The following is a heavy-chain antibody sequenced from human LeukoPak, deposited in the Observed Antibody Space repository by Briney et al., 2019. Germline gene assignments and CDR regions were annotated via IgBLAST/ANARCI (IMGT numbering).Heavy chain of an antibody. CDR2: IYYSGST. V-gene: IGHV4-59*01. Sequence: PSETLSLTCTVSDGSISSYYWSWIRQPPGKGLEWIGYIYYSGSTNYNPSLKSRVTISVDTSKNQFSLKLSSVTAADTAVYYCARVESGYCSSTSCFNWFDPWGQGTLVTVSS. CDR1: DGSISSYY. J-gene: IGHJ5*02. D-gene: IGHD2-2*01. CDR3: ARVESGYCSSTSCFNWFDP.